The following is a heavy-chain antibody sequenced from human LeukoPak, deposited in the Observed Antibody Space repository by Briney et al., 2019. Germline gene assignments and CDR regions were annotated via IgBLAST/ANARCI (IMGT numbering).Heavy chain of an antibody. J-gene: IGHJ4*02. CDR2: IYYSGST. D-gene: IGHD5-24*01. V-gene: IGHV4-61*01. CDR1: GGSVSSGSYY. Sequence: SETLSLTCTVCGGSVSSGSYYWSWIRQPPGKGLEWIGYIYYSGSTNYNPSLKSRVTISVDTSKNQFSLKLSSVTAADTAVYYCARGRWLQFDYWGQGTLVTVSS. CDR3: ARGRWLQFDY.